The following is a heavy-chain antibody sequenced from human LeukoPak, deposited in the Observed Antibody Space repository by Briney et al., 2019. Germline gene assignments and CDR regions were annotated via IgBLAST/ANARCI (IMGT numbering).Heavy chain of an antibody. CDR1: GYTFTSYY. Sequence: ASVKVSCKASGYTFTSYYMHWVRQAPGQGLEWMGIINPSGCSTSYAQKFQGRVTMTRDTSTSTVYMELSSLRSEDTAVYYCARDRSVRYPGSSFDYWGQGTLVTVS. D-gene: IGHD3-9*01. CDR3: ARDRSVRYPGSSFDY. V-gene: IGHV1-46*01. CDR2: INPSGCST. J-gene: IGHJ4*02.